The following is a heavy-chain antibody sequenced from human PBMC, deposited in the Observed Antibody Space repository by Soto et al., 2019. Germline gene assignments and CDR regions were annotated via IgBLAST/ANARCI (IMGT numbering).Heavy chain of an antibody. CDR3: ASGRPACSGGSCVVCYFDY. V-gene: IGHV4-34*01. J-gene: IGHJ4*02. CDR2: INHSGST. D-gene: IGHD2-15*01. Sequence: QVQLKQWGAGLLKPSETLSLTCAVYDGSFSGYYWSWIRQPPGQGLEWIGEINHSGSTNYNPSLKSRVTISVDTYKTQFSLNLSSVTAAATAVYDCASGRPACSGGSCVVCYFDYWGQGTLVTVSS. CDR1: DGSFSGYY.